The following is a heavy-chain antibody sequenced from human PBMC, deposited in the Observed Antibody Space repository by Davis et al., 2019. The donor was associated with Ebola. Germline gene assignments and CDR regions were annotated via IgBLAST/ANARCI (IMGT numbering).Heavy chain of an antibody. J-gene: IGHJ6*02. V-gene: IGHV4-59*08. CDR1: GGSISSYY. CDR2: IYYSGST. Sequence: SETLSLTCTVSGGSISSYYWSWIRQPPGKGLEWIGYIYYSGSTNYNPSLKSRVTISVDTSKNQFSLKLSSVTAADTAVYYCARRHGVRGADYYYYGMDVWGQGTTVTVSS. CDR3: ARRHGVRGADYYYYGMDV. D-gene: IGHD3-10*01.